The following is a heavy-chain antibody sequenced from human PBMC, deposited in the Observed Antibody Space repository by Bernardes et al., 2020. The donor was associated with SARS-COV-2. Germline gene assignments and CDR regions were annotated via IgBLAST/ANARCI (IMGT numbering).Heavy chain of an antibody. CDR1: GGPISSGVYY. V-gene: IGHV4-31*03. J-gene: IGHJ4*02. CDR3: ARSSGYYYGDFDY. Sequence: SETLSLTCTVSGGPISSGVYYWNWIRQHPGKGLEWIGYIFYSGSTYYNPSLKSRVTISVDTSKDQFSLKLSSVTAADTAVYHCARSSGYYYGDFDYWGQGTLGTVSS. CDR2: IFYSGST. D-gene: IGHD3-22*01.